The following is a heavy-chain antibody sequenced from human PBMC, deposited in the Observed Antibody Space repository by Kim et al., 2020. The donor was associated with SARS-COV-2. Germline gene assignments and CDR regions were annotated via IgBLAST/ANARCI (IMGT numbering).Heavy chain of an antibody. CDR3: ARLGCSSTSCHTGAAAGTGWLTDY. D-gene: IGHD2-2*02. V-gene: IGHV3-66*04. Sequence: GGSLRLSCAASGFTVSSNYMSWVRQAPGKGLEWVSVIYSGGSTYYADSVKGRFTISRDNSKNTLYLQMNSLRAEDTAVYYCARLGCSSTSCHTGAAAGTGWLTDYWGQGTLVTVSS. CDR1: GFTVSSNY. CDR2: IYSGGST. J-gene: IGHJ4*02.